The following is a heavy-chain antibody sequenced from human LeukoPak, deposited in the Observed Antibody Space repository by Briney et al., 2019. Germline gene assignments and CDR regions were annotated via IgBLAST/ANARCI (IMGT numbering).Heavy chain of an antibody. D-gene: IGHD6-19*01. CDR3: ANSAVAGDDAFDI. J-gene: IGHJ3*02. V-gene: IGHV3-23*01. CDR2: ISISGDTT. Sequence: GGSLRLSCGASGFTFSSHAMTWVRQAPGKGLEWVSAISISGDTTYYADAVKGRFTISRDNSKNTLYLQMNSLRAEDTAVYYCANSAVAGDDAFDIWGQGTMVTVSS. CDR1: GFTFSSHA.